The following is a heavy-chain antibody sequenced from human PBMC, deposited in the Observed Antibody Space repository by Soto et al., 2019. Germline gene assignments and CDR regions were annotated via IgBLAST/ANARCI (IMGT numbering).Heavy chain of an antibody. CDR2: IYNSGTT. CDR3: ARDPAP. V-gene: IGHV4-31*03. Sequence: QVQLQESGPGLVKPSETLSLTCTVSGGSITRGGYYWSWIRQHPGKGLEWIGYIYNSGTTYYNPSLKSRVTIAVDPSKNQFSLKLTSVTAADTAVYYCARDPAPWGQGTLVTVSS. CDR1: GGSITRGGYY. J-gene: IGHJ5*02.